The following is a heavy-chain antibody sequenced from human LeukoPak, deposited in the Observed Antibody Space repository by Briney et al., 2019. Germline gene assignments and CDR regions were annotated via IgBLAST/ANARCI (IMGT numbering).Heavy chain of an antibody. CDR3: ARDRGMVAYCGGDCYSNWFDP. J-gene: IGHJ5*02. V-gene: IGHV1-46*01. CDR2: INPSGGST. CDR1: GYTFTSYY. D-gene: IGHD2-21*01. Sequence: GASVKVSCKASGYTFTSYYMHWVRQAPGQGLEWMGIINPSGGSTSYAQKFQGRVTMTRDTSTSTVYMELSSLRSEDTAVYYCARDRGMVAYCGGDCYSNWFDPWGQGTLVTVSS.